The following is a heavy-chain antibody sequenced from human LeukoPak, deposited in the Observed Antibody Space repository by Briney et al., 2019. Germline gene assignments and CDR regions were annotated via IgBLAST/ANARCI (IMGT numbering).Heavy chain of an antibody. CDR3: ARGGVQQWLQDY. CDR2: MSSGCSNI. J-gene: IGHJ4*02. Sequence: PGRTLRLSCAASGFTLSIYSMKRGRDAPGKGLEWVSSMSSGCSNINYADSVKGRFTISRDNAKNSLFLQMNSLRAEDAAVYFCARGGVQQWLQDYWGQGTLVTVSS. V-gene: IGHV3-21*01. D-gene: IGHD5-18*01. CDR1: GFTLSIYS.